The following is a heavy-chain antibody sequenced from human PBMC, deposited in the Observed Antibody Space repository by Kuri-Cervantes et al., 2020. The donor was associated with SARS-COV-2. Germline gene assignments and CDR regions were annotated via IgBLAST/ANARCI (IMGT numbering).Heavy chain of an antibody. Sequence: GGSLRLSCKASGYNFTTYGISWVRQAPGQGLEWMGWISGYNGNTYYAQKFQGRVTMTIDTSTTTAYMELRSLRSDDTAVYYCARDGYSYGVYYYYYLDAWGKGTTVTVSS. V-gene: IGHV1-18*04. CDR3: ARDGYSYGVYYYYYLDA. CDR1: GYNFTTYG. CDR2: ISGYNGNT. D-gene: IGHD5-18*01. J-gene: IGHJ6*03.